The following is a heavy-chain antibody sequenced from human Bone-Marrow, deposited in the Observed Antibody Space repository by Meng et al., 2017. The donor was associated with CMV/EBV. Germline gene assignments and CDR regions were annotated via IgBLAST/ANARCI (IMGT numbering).Heavy chain of an antibody. J-gene: IGHJ3*02. CDR3: ARDLTDYDCWSGFKNDAFDI. CDR2: ISAGNGNT. CDR1: GDTFTSHG. Sequence: ASVKVSCKASGDTFTSHGISWVRQAPGQGLEWMGWISAGNGNTNYAQKLQGRVTMTTDTSTSTAYMELRSLRSDDTAVYYCARDLTDYDCWSGFKNDAFDIWGQGTMVTVSS. V-gene: IGHV1-18*01. D-gene: IGHD3-3*01.